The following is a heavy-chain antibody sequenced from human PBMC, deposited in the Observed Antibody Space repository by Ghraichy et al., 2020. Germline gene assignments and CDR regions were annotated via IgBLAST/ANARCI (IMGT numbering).Heavy chain of an antibody. V-gene: IGHV3-33*01. CDR2: IWYDGSNK. CDR3: ARDGQPWDTAMVTTNGFLYYYYGMDV. J-gene: IGHJ6*02. CDR1: GFTFSSYG. Sequence: GGSLRLSCAASGFTFSSYGMHWVRQAPGKGLEWVAVIWYDGSNKYYADSVKGRFTISRDNSKNTLYLQMNSLRAEDTAVYYCARDGQPWDTAMVTTNGFLYYYYGMDVWGHGTTVTVSS. D-gene: IGHD5-18*01.